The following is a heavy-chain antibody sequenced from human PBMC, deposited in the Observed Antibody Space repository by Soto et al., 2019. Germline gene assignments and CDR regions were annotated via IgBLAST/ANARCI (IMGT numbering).Heavy chain of an antibody. D-gene: IGHD6-13*01. CDR3: ARLEQLAHYYYYGMDV. J-gene: IGHJ6*02. CDR1: GGSFSGYY. Sequence: PSETLSLTCADYGGSFSGYYWSWIRQPPGKGLEWIGEINHSGRTNYNPSLKSRVTISVDTSKNQFSLKLSSVTAADTAVYYCARLEQLAHYYYYGMDVWGQGTTVTVSS. V-gene: IGHV4-34*01. CDR2: INHSGRT.